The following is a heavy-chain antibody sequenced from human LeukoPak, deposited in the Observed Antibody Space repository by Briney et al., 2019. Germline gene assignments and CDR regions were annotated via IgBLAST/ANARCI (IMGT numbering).Heavy chain of an antibody. CDR2: IRPAGTYI. D-gene: IGHD1-26*01. CDR3: SRGQLGATYFDY. CDR1: GFNFSTYS. V-gene: IGHV3-21*04. Sequence: PGGSLRLTCAASGFNFSTYSMAWVRQAPGKGLEWVSCIRPAGTYIYYADLVRGRFTISRDNAKNSLFLQMNSLRAEDTAVYFCSRGQLGATYFDYWGQGILVTVSP. J-gene: IGHJ4*02.